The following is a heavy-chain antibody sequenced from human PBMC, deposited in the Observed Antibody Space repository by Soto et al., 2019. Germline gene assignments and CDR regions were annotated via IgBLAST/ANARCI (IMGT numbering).Heavy chain of an antibody. CDR2: IAVGSGYT. CDR3: AADATAWQQMVPSDY. V-gene: IGHV1-58*01. D-gene: IGHD3-10*01. Sequence: QMQLEQSGPEVKKPGTSVKVSCKASGFTFTSSAFQWVRQARGQRLEWIGWIAVGSGYTNYAQRFQDRVTLTRDMSTATTYMDLSRLTSEDTAIYYCAADATAWQQMVPSDYWGQGTLGTVAA. CDR1: GFTFTSSA. J-gene: IGHJ4*02.